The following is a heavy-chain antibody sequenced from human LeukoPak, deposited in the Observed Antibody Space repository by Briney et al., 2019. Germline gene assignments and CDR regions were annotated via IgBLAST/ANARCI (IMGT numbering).Heavy chain of an antibody. CDR1: GFTFSSYA. Sequence: GGSLRLSCAASGFTFSSYAMSWVRQAPGKGLEWVSAISGSGSSTYYADSVKGRFTIYRDNSKNTLYLQMNSLRAEDMAVYYCARAYRSSWYVIDYWGQGALVTVSS. D-gene: IGHD6-13*01. V-gene: IGHV3-23*01. J-gene: IGHJ4*02. CDR2: ISGSGSST. CDR3: ARAYRSSWYVIDY.